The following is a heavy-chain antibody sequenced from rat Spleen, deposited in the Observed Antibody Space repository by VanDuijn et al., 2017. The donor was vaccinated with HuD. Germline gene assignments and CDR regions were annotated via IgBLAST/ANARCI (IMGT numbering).Heavy chain of an antibody. CDR2: IWNTGGT. V-gene: IGHV2-41*01. Sequence: QVQLKESGPGLVQPSQTLSLTCTVSGFALTNYGVSWVRQPPGKGLEWMGVIWNTGGTRYNSVFKSRLSISKDTSKTQVFLKMNSLQTEDTATYYCAREEAFDYTFDNWGQGVMVTVSS. CDR3: AREEAFDYTFDN. J-gene: IGHJ2*01. CDR1: GFALTNYG. D-gene: IGHD1-6*01.